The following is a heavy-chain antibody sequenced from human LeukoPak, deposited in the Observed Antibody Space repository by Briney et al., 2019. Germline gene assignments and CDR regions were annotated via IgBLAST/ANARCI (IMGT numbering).Heavy chain of an antibody. V-gene: IGHV4-39*07. CDR3: ARDQLLWFGERYGMDV. D-gene: IGHD3-10*01. CDR2: IYYSGST. Sequence: SETLSLTCTVSGGSISSSSYYWGWIRQPPGKGLEWIGSIYYSGSTYHNPSLKSRVTISVDTSKNQFSLKLSSVTAADTAVYYCARDQLLWFGERYGMDVWGQGTTVTVSS. J-gene: IGHJ6*02. CDR1: GGSISSSSYY.